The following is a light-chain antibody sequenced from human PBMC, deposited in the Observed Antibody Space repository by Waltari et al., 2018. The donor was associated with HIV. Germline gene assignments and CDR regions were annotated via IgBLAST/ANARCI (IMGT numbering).Light chain of an antibody. V-gene: IGLV3-27*01. CDR1: VLAKKY. CDR3: YSAADNDLRV. Sequence: SYELTQPSSVSVPPGQTARITCSGDVLAKKYARWFQQKPGQAPGLVIYKDSERPSGLPERFSGSSSGTTVTLTISGAQVEDEAHYYCYSAADNDLRVFGGGTKLTVL. CDR2: KDS. J-gene: IGLJ3*02.